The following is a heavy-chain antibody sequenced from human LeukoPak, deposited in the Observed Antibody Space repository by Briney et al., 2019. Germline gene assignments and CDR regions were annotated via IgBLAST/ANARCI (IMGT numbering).Heavy chain of an antibody. CDR2: IYYSGST. J-gene: IGHJ4*02. CDR3: ARLRVRGVIITRYYFDY. V-gene: IGHV4-39*07. Sequence: SETLSLICTVSGGSISSSSYYWGWIRQPPGKGLEWSGNIYYSGSTYYNPSLKSRVTISVDTSKNQFSLKLSSVTAADTAVYYCARLRVRGVIITRYYFDYWGQGTLVTVSS. D-gene: IGHD3-10*01. CDR1: GGSISSSSYY.